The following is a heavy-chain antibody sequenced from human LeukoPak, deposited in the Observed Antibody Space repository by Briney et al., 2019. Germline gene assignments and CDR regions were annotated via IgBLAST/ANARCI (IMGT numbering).Heavy chain of an antibody. Sequence: PGRSLRLSCVASGFTFDDYAMHWVRQAPGKGLEWVSGISWNSGSIGYADSVKGRFTISRDNAKNSLYLQMNSLRAEDTALYYCASLDMSGFDPWGQGTLVTVSS. J-gene: IGHJ5*02. V-gene: IGHV3-9*01. CDR2: ISWNSGSI. CDR1: GFTFDDYA. CDR3: ASLDMSGFDP.